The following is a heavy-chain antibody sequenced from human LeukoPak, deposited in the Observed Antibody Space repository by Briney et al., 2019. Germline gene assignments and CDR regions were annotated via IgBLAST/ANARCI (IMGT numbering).Heavy chain of an antibody. D-gene: IGHD5-24*01. CDR3: ARDSRDGYPYFDY. CDR2: IYHSGST. J-gene: IGHJ4*02. V-gene: IGHV4-30-2*01. CDR1: GGSISSGGYY. Sequence: PSQTLSLTCTVSGGSISSGGYYWSWIRQPPGKGLEWIGYIYHSGSTYYNPSLKSRVTISVDRSKNQFSLELSSVTAADTAVYYCARDSRDGYPYFDYWGQGTLVTVSS.